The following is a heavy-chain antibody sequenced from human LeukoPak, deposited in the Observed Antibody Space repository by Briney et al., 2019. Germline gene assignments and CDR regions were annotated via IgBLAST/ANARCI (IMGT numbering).Heavy chain of an antibody. Sequence: PGRSLRLSCAASRFTFSSDAMHWVRQAPGKGLEWVAAISHDGSNQYYAASVKGRFTISRDNSKNTLYLQMNSLRPEDTAVYFCAKDLIKLGESPTHFYAIDVWGHGTTVTVSS. D-gene: IGHD3-10*01. V-gene: IGHV3-30*18. J-gene: IGHJ6*02. CDR3: AKDLIKLGESPTHFYAIDV. CDR1: RFTFSSDA. CDR2: ISHDGSNQ.